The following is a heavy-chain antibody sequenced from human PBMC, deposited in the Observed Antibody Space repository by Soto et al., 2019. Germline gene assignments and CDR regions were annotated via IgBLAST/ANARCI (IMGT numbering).Heavy chain of an antibody. J-gene: IGHJ6*02. Sequence: PSETLSLTCTVSGDSVSSGASHWTWIRQSPGKGLEWIGRIDTSGNTNYNPSLKSRVTMSVDTSKKQFSLKLTSVTAADTAVYYCARYSNNWFQTEGMDVWGQGTTVTVSS. CDR1: GDSVSSGASH. CDR3: ARYSNNWFQTEGMDV. CDR2: IDTSGNT. D-gene: IGHD6-13*01. V-gene: IGHV4-61*08.